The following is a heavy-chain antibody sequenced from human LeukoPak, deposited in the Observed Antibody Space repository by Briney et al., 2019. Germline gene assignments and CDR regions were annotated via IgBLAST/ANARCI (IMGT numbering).Heavy chain of an antibody. CDR2: ISESGTGT. J-gene: IGHJ4*02. Sequence: GGSLRLSCAVSGLTFSRYAMSWVRQAPGKGLGWVSAISESGTGTYYADSVKGRFTISRDNSKNTLSLHMNSLRAEDTAVYYCAKDIAQGYTFGSIEQDYWGQGTLVTVSS. CDR3: AKDIAQGYTFGSIEQDY. CDR1: GLTFSRYA. V-gene: IGHV3-23*01. D-gene: IGHD5-18*01.